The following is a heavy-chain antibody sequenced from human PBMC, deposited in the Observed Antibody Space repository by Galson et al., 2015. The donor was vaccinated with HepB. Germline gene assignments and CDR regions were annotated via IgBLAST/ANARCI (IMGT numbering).Heavy chain of an antibody. CDR2: IIPILGIA. J-gene: IGHJ6*02. CDR3: AREGGSGSYYVYYYYGMDV. D-gene: IGHD1-26*01. Sequence: SVKVSCKASGGTFSSYTISWVRQAPGQGLEWMGRIIPILGIANHAQKFKGRVTITADKSTSTAYMELSSLRSEDTAVYYCAREGGSGSYYVYYYYGMDVWGQGTTVTVSS. CDR1: GGTFSSYT. V-gene: IGHV1-69*04.